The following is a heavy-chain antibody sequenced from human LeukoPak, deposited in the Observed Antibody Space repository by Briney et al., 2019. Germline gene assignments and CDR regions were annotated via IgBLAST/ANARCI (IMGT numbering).Heavy chain of an antibody. V-gene: IGHV3-7*05. CDR2: IRQDGSEK. CDR1: GFTVSSNH. D-gene: IGHD3-10*01. Sequence: GGSLRLSCAASGFTVSSNHMSWVRQAPGKGLEWVANIRQDGSEKFYVDSVKGRFTISRDNAKNSLYLQMNSLRAEDTAVYYCARVRFGGADYWGQGTLVTVSS. CDR3: ARVRFGGADY. J-gene: IGHJ4*02.